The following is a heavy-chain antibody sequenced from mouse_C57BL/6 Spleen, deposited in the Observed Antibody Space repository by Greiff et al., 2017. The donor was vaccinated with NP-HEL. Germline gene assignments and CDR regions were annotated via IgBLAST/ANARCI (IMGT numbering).Heavy chain of an antibody. D-gene: IGHD1-1*01. CDR3: ANYYGGIYYAMDD. CDR2: IHPNSGST. CDR1: GYTFTSYW. Sequence: VQLQQPGAELVKPGASVKLSCKASGYTFTSYWMHWVKQRPGQGLEWIGMIHPNSGSTNYNEKFKSKATLTVDKSSSTAYMQLSSLTSEDSAVYYCANYYGGIYYAMDDWGKGTSVTVSS. V-gene: IGHV1-64*01. J-gene: IGHJ4*01.